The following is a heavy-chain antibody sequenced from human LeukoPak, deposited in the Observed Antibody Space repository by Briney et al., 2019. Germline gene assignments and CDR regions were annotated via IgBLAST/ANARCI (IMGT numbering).Heavy chain of an antibody. CDR3: ARSRAFDY. CDR1: GFTFSSYG. V-gene: IGHV3-30*02. J-gene: IGHJ4*02. CDR2: IKPDGSNK. D-gene: IGHD2/OR15-2a*01. Sequence: GGSLRLSCAASGFTFSSYGMHWVRQAPGKGLEWVALIKPDGSNKYYADSVKGRFTISRDNSKNTLHLQMNSLRAENTAVYYCARSRAFDYWGQGTLVTVSS.